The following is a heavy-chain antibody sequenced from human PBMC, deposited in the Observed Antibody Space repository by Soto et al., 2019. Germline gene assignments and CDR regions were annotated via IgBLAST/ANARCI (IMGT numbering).Heavy chain of an antibody. J-gene: IGHJ3*02. D-gene: IGHD3-10*02. CDR2: ISGSGGST. Sequence: GGSLRLSCAASGFTFSRYAMSWVRQAPGKGLEWVSAISGSGGSTYYADSVKGRFTNSRDNSKNTLYLQMNSLRAEDTAVYYCAKDLLDGPLITMIGDAFDIWGQGTMVTVS. V-gene: IGHV3-23*01. CDR1: GFTFSRYA. CDR3: AKDLLDGPLITMIGDAFDI.